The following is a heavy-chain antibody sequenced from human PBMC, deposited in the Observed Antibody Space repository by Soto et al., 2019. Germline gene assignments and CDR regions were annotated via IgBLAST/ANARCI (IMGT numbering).Heavy chain of an antibody. V-gene: IGHV3-7*01. CDR1: GLTFSIYW. Sequence: EVQLVESGGGLVQPGESLRLSCTASGLTFSIYWMSWVRQAPGKGLEWVANIKQDGSEKNYVGSVKGRFTVSRDNAENSVYLQMNSLRAEDTAVYYCAKHPDYNRPGNFFDLWGRGTLVTVSS. CDR2: IKQDGSEK. D-gene: IGHD1-20*01. CDR3: AKHPDYNRPGNFFDL. J-gene: IGHJ2*01.